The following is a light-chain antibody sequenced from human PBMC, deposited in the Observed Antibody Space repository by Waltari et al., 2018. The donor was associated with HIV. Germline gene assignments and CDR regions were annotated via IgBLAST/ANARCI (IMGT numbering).Light chain of an antibody. CDR3: SSFTTSITVV. CDR2: DVS. V-gene: IGLV2-18*02. Sequence: QSALTQPPSVSGSLGQSVTISCTGTSSDGGNYNEVPWYQQSPGTAPKLMIYDVSNRPSGVPDRFSGSKSGNTASLTISGLQAEDEADYYCSSFTTSITVVFGGGTKLTVL. CDR1: SSDGGNYNE. J-gene: IGLJ2*01.